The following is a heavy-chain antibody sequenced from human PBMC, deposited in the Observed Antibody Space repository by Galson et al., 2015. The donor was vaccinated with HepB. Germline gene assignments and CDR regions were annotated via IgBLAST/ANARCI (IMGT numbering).Heavy chain of an antibody. D-gene: IGHD5-24*01. CDR2: ISGYDVNV. J-gene: IGHJ4*02. CDR3: ARGGLATIGGPTFDY. CDR1: GYTSSRFS. Sequence: SVKVSCKASGYTSSRFSISWLRQAPGQGLEWMGWISGYDVNVRYAQKFQGRLTMTTDTSTSTAHLDLRSLRSDDSAGYYCARGGLATIGGPTFDYWGQGTLVTVSS. V-gene: IGHV1-18*01.